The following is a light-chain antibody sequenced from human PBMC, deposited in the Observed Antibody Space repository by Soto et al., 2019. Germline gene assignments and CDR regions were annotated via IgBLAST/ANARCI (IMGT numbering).Light chain of an antibody. CDR3: QQRSNWPLT. V-gene: IGKV3-11*01. Sequence: EIVLTQSPATLSLSLGERATLSCRASQSVSSYLAWYQQKPGQAPRLLIYDASTRATGIPARFSGSGSGTDFALTISSIEPEDFAFYYCQQRSNWPLTFGGGTKVEIK. CDR1: QSVSSY. CDR2: DAS. J-gene: IGKJ4*01.